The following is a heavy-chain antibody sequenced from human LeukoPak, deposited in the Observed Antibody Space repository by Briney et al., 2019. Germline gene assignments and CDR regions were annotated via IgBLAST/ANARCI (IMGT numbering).Heavy chain of an antibody. CDR1: GYTFTSYD. V-gene: IGHV1-8*02. D-gene: IGHD3-9*01. CDR3: ASASYDILTPWYY. CDR2: MNPNSGNT. Sequence: ASVKVSCKASGYTFTSYDINWVRQATGQGLEWMGWMNPNSGNTGYAQKLQGRVTMTTDTSTSTAYMELRSLRSDDTAVYYCASASYDILTPWYYWGQGTLVTVSS. J-gene: IGHJ4*02.